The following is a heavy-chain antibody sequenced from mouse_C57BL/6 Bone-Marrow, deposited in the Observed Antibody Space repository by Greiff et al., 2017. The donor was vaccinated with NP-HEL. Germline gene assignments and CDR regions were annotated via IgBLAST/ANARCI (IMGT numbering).Heavy chain of an antibody. D-gene: IGHD2-3*01. CDR1: GYTFTSYW. J-gene: IGHJ3*01. CDR3: AGWGGYYGFAY. CDR2: IHPNSGST. Sequence: QVQLQQPGAELVKPGASVKLSCKASGYTFTSYWMHWVKQRPGQGLEWIGMIHPNSGSTNYNEKFKSKATLTVDKSSSTAYMQHSSLTSEDSAVYYWAGWGGYYGFAYWGQGTLVTVSA. V-gene: IGHV1-64*01.